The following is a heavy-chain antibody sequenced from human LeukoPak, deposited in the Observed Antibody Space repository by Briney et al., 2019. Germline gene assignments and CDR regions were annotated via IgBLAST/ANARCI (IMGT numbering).Heavy chain of an antibody. CDR2: IYSGGTT. CDR3: ARETYSAFDI. J-gene: IGHJ3*02. CDR1: GLSVSRNY. V-gene: IGHV3-53*01. Sequence: GGSLRLSCAASGLSVSRNYMIWVRQAPGQGLEWVSVIYSGGTTYYAGSVKGRFTVSRDNSKNTVYLQMNSLTAEDTAVYYCARETYSAFDIWGQGTMVTVSS. D-gene: IGHD1-26*01.